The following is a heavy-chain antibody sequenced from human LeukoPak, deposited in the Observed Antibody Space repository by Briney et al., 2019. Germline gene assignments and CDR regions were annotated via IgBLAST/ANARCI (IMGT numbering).Heavy chain of an antibody. V-gene: IGHV4-59*01. CDR1: GASISSYY. J-gene: IGHJ4*02. D-gene: IGHD6-19*01. CDR2: IYYSGTT. Sequence: SETLSLTCTASGASISSYYWSWIRQTPGKGLEWIGYIYYSGTTNYNPSFQRRVTISVDVSKNQFSLKLRSVTAADTAVYYCAREGYASGWNDYWGQGILVTVSS. CDR3: AREGYASGWNDY.